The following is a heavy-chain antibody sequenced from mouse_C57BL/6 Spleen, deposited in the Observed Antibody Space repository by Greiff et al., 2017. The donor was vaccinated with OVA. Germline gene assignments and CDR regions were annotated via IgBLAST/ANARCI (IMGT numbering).Heavy chain of an antibody. J-gene: IGHJ2*01. CDR3: TRGENYYGSSLYYFDY. V-gene: IGHV1-5*01. D-gene: IGHD1-1*01. Sequence: EVQGVESGTVLARPGASVKMSCKTSGYTFTSYWMHWVKQRPGQGLEWIGAIYPGNSDTSYNQKFKGKAKLTAVTSASTAYMELSSLTNEDSAVYYGTRGENYYGSSLYYFDYWGQGTTLTVSS. CDR1: GYTFTSYW. CDR2: IYPGNSDT.